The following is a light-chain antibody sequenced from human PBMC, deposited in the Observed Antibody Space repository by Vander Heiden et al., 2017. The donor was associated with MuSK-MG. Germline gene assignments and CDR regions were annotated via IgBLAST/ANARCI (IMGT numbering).Light chain of an antibody. CDR1: QSVSSN. CDR3: QQHNNWPQFT. Sequence: EIVMTQSPATLSVSPGERATLSCRASQSVSSNLAWYQQKPGQAPRLLIYGASTRATGIPARFSGSGYGTEFTLTISSLQSEDFAVYYCQQHNNWPQFTFGQGTKMEIK. J-gene: IGKJ2*01. CDR2: GAS. V-gene: IGKV3-15*01.